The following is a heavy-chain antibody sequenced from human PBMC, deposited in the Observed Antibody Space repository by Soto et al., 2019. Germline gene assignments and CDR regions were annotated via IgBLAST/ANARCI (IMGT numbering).Heavy chain of an antibody. CDR2: ISGSGGST. Sequence: EVQLLESGGGLVQPGGSLRLSCAASGFTFSSYAMSWVRQAPGKGLEWVSAISGSGGSTYYADSVKGRFTISRDNSKNTMYLQMNRLRAEDTAVYYCAKDMGRKLETGYFDYWGQGTLVTVSS. CDR1: GFTFSSYA. J-gene: IGHJ4*02. V-gene: IGHV3-23*01. D-gene: IGHD1-26*01. CDR3: AKDMGRKLETGYFDY.